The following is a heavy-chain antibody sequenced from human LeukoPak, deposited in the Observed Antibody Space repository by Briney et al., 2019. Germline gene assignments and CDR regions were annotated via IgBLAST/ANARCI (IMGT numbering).Heavy chain of an antibody. CDR2: IYHSGST. D-gene: IGHD3-22*01. CDR3: ARHGGTITMIVVVMIDY. J-gene: IGHJ4*02. CDR1: GGSISSSNW. Sequence: SETLSLTCAVSGGSISSSNWWSWIRQPPGQGLEWIGEIYHSGSTNYNPSLKSRVTISVDTSKNQFSLKLSSVTAADTAVYYCARHGGTITMIVVVMIDYWGQGTLVTVSS. V-gene: IGHV4-4*02.